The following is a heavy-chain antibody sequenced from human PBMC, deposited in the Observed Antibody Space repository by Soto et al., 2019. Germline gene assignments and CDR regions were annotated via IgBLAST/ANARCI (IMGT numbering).Heavy chain of an antibody. Sequence: PSETLSLTCTVSGGSISSGGYYWSWIRQHPGKGLEWIGYIYYSGSTYYNPSLKSRVTISVDTSKNQFSLKLSSVTAADTAVYYCASGGGYYDFWSGYRPYGMDVWGQGPTVTVSS. D-gene: IGHD3-3*01. V-gene: IGHV4-30-4*08. J-gene: IGHJ6*02. CDR2: IYYSGST. CDR3: ASGGGYYDFWSGYRPYGMDV. CDR1: GGSISSGGYY.